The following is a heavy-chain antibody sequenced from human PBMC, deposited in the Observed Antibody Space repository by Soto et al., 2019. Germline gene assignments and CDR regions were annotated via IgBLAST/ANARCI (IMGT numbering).Heavy chain of an antibody. V-gene: IGHV3-33*01. Sequence: QVQLVESGGGVVQPGRSLRLSCAASGFTFSSYGMHWVRQAPGKGLEWVALTRYDGSSNYYADSVKGRFTISRDNSKNTLYLQIDSLRAEDTAVYYCARVDRGSSLFYYYYGMDVWGQGTTVTVSS. J-gene: IGHJ6*02. CDR1: GFTFSSYG. CDR3: ARVDRGSSLFYYYYGMDV. CDR2: TRYDGSSN. D-gene: IGHD6-6*01.